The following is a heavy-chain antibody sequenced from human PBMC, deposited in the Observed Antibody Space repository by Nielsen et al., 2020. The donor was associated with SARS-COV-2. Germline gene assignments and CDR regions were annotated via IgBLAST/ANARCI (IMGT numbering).Heavy chain of an antibody. Sequence: GESLKISCAASGFTFNSYTMNWVRQAPGKGLEWVSSITGSSRYIYSADSVKGRFTISRDNSKNTLYLQMNNLRDEDTAVYYCARDQGIAVAVTGDGYWGQGTLVTVSS. CDR2: ITGSSRYI. V-gene: IGHV3-21*01. CDR1: GFTFNSYT. CDR3: ARDQGIAVAVTGDGY. D-gene: IGHD6-19*01. J-gene: IGHJ4*02.